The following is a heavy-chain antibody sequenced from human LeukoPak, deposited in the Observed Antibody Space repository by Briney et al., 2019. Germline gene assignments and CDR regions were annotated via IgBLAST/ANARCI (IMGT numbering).Heavy chain of an antibody. D-gene: IGHD3-10*01. CDR3: TTRLIRGDY. V-gene: IGHV1-2*02. J-gene: IGHJ4*02. Sequence: ASVRVSCKASGYTFTDYGYYIHWVRQRPGQGLEWMGWIDSNTGGTKYAQTFQGRVTMTRDTSITTAFMDLSRLTSDDTAVYYCTTRLIRGDYWGQGTLVAVSS. CDR1: GYTFTDYGYY. CDR2: IDSNTGGT.